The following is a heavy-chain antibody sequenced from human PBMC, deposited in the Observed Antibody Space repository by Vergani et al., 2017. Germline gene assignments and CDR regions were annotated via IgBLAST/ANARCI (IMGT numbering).Heavy chain of an antibody. J-gene: IGHJ6*02. Sequence: QVQLVQSGAEVKKPGASVKVSCKASGYTFTSYGISWVRQAPGQGLEWMGWISAYNGNTNYAQKLQGRVTMTTDTSTSTAYMELRSLRSDDTAVYYCGRDPDIVVVPAAPYYYYYYGMDGWGQGTTVTVSS. CDR1: GYTFTSYG. CDR2: ISAYNGNT. V-gene: IGHV1-18*04. CDR3: GRDPDIVVVPAAPYYYYYYGMDG. D-gene: IGHD2-2*01.